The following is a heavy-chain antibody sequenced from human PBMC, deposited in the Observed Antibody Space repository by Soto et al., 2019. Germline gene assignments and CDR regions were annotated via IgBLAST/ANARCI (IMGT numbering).Heavy chain of an antibody. D-gene: IGHD3-22*01. J-gene: IGHJ6*02. CDR1: GYTFTSYG. CDR3: ARGYYYDSSGMFGVVHGMDL. V-gene: IGHV1-18*04. Sequence: VASVKVSCKASGYTFTSYGISWVRQAPGQGLEWMGWISAYNGNTNYAQKLQGRVTMTTDTSTSTAYMELRSLRSDDTAVYYCARGYYYDSSGMFGVVHGMDLWGQGTTVTVSS. CDR2: ISAYNGNT.